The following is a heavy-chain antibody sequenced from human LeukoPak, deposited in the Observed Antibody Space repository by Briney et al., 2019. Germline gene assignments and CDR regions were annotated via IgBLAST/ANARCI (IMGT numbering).Heavy chain of an antibody. CDR2: IRYDGSNK. Sequence: PGGSLRLSCAASGFTFSSYGMHWVRQAPGKGLEWVAFIRYDGSNKYYADSVKGRFTISRDNSKNTLYLHVNSLRPEDTAVYYCARNFHRRLYDSSGYYPYWGQGTLVTVSS. D-gene: IGHD3-22*01. CDR3: ARNFHRRLYDSSGYYPY. V-gene: IGHV3-30*02. J-gene: IGHJ4*02. CDR1: GFTFSSYG.